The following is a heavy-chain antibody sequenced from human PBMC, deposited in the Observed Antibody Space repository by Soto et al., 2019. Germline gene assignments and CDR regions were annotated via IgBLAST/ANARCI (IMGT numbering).Heavy chain of an antibody. J-gene: IGHJ4*02. CDR3: AKDHIAVTGPRSFDY. V-gene: IGHV3-23*01. CDR2: ISGSGDRT. CDR1: GFTFSTSA. Sequence: PGGSLRLSCAASGFTFSTSAMTWVRQAPGKGLEWVSSISGSGDRTYYADSVKGRFTISRDNSKNTLYLRMNSLRAGDTAVYYCAKDHIAVTGPRSFDYWGQGTLVTVSS. D-gene: IGHD6-19*01.